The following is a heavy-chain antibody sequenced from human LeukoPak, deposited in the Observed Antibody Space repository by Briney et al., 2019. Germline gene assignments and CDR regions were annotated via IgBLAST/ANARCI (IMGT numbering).Heavy chain of an antibody. CDR1: GYTFTGYY. CDR3: ARDQYYYDSSGLDY. J-gene: IGHJ4*02. V-gene: IGHV1-2*02. D-gene: IGHD3-22*01. CDR2: VNPNSGGT. Sequence: ASVKVSCKASGYTFTGYYMHWVRQAPGQGLEWMGWVNPNSGGTNYAQKFQGRVTMTRDTSISTAYMELSRLRSDDTAVYYCARDQYYYDSSGLDYWGQGTLVTVSS.